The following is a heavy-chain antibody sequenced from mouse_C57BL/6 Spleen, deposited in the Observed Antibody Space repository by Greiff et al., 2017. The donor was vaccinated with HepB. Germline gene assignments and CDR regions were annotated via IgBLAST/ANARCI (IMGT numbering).Heavy chain of an antibody. CDR3: ARGEGMAWFAY. CDR2: IYPGSGST. CDR1: GYTFTSYW. Sequence: QVQLQQPGAELVKPGASVKMSCKASGYTFTSYWLTWVKQRPGQGLVWIGDIYPGSGSTNYNEKFKSKATLTVDTSSSTPYKQLSCLTSEDSAVYYCARGEGMAWFAYRGQGTLITVYA. J-gene: IGHJ3*01. V-gene: IGHV1-55*01. D-gene: IGHD2-10*02.